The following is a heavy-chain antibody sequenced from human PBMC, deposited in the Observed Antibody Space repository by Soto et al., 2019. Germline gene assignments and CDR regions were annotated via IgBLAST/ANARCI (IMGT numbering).Heavy chain of an antibody. CDR2: INPNSGGT. V-gene: IGHV1-2*04. CDR3: ARAPGIAAAGSGIKPYYFDY. D-gene: IGHD6-13*01. J-gene: IGHJ4*02. CDR1: GYTFTGYY. Sequence: QVQLVQSGAEVKKPGASVKVSCKASGYTFTGYYMHWVRQAPGQGLEWMGWINPNSGGTNYAQKFQGWVTMTRDTSISTAYMELSRLRSDDTAVYYCARAPGIAAAGSGIKPYYFDYWGQGTLVTVSS.